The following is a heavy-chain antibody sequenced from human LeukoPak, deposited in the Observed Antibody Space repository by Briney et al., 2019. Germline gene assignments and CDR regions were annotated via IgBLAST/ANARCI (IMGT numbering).Heavy chain of an antibody. CDR1: GGSISSSSYY. Sequence: SETLSLTCTVSGGSISSSSYYWGWIRQPPGKGLEWIGSIYYSGSTYYNPSLKSRVTISVDTSKNQFSLKLSSVTAADTAVYYCARGRGDIRQLRRISWFDPWGQGTLVTVSS. D-gene: IGHD3-10*01. V-gene: IGHV4-39*07. CDR2: IYYSGST. CDR3: ARGRGDIRQLRRISWFDP. J-gene: IGHJ5*02.